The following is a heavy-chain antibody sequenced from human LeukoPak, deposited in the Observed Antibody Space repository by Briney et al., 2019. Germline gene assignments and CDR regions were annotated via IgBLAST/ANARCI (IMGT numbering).Heavy chain of an antibody. J-gene: IGHJ4*02. Sequence: GGSLRLSCAASGVTITTYAMTCVRQAPGKGLESVAVISHAGTYKNYADSVKGRFTISRDTSKNTVYLQMNSLRSEDTAVYYCASVADYWGQGTLVTISS. V-gene: IGHV3-30*04. CDR3: ASVADY. CDR1: GVTITTYA. CDR2: ISHAGTYK.